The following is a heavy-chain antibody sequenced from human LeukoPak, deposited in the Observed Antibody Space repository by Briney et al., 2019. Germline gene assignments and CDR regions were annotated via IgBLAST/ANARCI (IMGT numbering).Heavy chain of an antibody. CDR2: IYHSGTT. J-gene: IGHJ4*02. CDR3: ARGRFADSSGRSFDY. CDR1: GGSISSSNW. D-gene: IGHD3-22*01. V-gene: IGHV4-4*02. Sequence: PSGTLSLTCAVSGGSISSSNWWTWVRQPPGKGLEWIGEIYHSGTTNYNPSLKSRVTMSVDKSNNQFSLKLSSVTAADTAFYYCARGRFADSSGRSFDYWGQGTLVTVSS.